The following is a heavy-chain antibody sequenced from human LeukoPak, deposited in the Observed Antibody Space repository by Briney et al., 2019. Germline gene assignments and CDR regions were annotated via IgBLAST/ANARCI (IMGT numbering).Heavy chain of an antibody. CDR3: ARLAVAAQEEFDY. CDR2: ISYDGSNK. Sequence: PGRSLRLSCAASGFTFSSYAMHWVRQAPGKGLEWVAVISYDGSNKYYADSVKGRFTIFRDNSKNTLYLQMNSLRAEDTAVYYCARLAVAAQEEFDYWGQGTLVTVSS. CDR1: GFTFSSYA. D-gene: IGHD6-19*01. J-gene: IGHJ4*02. V-gene: IGHV3-30-3*01.